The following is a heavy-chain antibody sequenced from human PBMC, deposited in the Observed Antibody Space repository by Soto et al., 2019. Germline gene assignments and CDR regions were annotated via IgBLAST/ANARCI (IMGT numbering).Heavy chain of an antibody. V-gene: IGHV3-49*03. D-gene: IGHD3-10*01. CDR3: AKDLFSMVRGASYYSYGMDV. CDR2: IRSKPYDGTT. J-gene: IGHJ6*02. CDR1: GFTFGDYA. Sequence: QPGGSLRLSCTASGFTFGDYAMSWFRQAPGKGLEWVGLIRSKPYDGTTEYAASAKGRFTISRDDSKSIAYLQMNSLKTEDTAVYYCAKDLFSMVRGASYYSYGMDVWGQGTTVTVSS.